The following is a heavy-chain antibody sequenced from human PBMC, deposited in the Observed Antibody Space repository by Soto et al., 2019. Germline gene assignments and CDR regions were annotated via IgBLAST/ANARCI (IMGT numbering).Heavy chain of an antibody. CDR3: ATGHYDFWSGYYTPYFDY. CDR1: GGSFSGYY. CDR2: INHSGST. V-gene: IGHV4-34*01. J-gene: IGHJ4*02. Sequence: SETLSLTCAVYGGSFSGYYWSWIRQPPGKGLEWIGEINHSGSTNYNPSLKSRVTISVDTSKNQFSLKLSSVTAADTAVYYCATGHYDFWSGYYTPYFDYWGQGTLVTVSS. D-gene: IGHD3-3*01.